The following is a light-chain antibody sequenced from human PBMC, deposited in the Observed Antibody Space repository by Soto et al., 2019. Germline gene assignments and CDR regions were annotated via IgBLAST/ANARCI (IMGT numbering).Light chain of an antibody. CDR2: DAS. Sequence: DIQMTQSPSTLSASVGDRVTITCRASQSINSWLAWYQQRPGKAPKLLIFDASTLESGVPSRFSGSGSGTEFTLTISSLQPGDFATYYCQQYNSRTFGQGTKVDIK. V-gene: IGKV1-5*01. CDR1: QSINSW. CDR3: QQYNSRT. J-gene: IGKJ1*01.